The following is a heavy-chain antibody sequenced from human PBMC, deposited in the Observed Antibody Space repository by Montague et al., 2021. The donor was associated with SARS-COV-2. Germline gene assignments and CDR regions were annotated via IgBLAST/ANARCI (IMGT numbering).Heavy chain of an antibody. J-gene: IGHJ4*02. D-gene: IGHD1-20*01. Sequence: SETLSLTCTVSNASITTSNWCTWLRQAPGEVLEWVGEIHNGVTLNYNPSLKRLTTIAVDTSKNHSSLKMNSVTAADTALYFCARRIRITVLRGVPHTTHSLDSWGQGTLVTVSS. V-gene: IGHV4-55*02. CDR2: IHNGVTL. CDR1: NASITTSNW. CDR3: ARRIRITVLRGVPHTTHSLDS.